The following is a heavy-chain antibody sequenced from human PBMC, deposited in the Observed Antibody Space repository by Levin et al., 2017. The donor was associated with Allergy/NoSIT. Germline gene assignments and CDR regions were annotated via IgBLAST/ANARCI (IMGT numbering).Heavy chain of an antibody. J-gene: IGHJ3*02. V-gene: IGHV3-48*01. CDR2: ISTSSSTI. Sequence: GESLKISCAASGFTFSTYSMNWVRQAPGKGLEWVSYISTSSSTIYYVDSVKGRFTISRDNAENALYLQMNSLRAEDTAVYYCARGYSSGRKAFDIWGQGTMVTVSS. CDR3: ARGYSSGRKAFDI. D-gene: IGHD6-19*01. CDR1: GFTFSTYS.